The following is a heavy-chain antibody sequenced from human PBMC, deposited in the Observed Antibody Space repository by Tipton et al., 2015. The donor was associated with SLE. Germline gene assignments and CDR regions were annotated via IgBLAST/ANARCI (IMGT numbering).Heavy chain of an antibody. CDR1: GGSISSYY. V-gene: IGHV4-4*07. Sequence: LRLSCTVSGGSISSYYWSWIRQPAGKGLEWIGRIYTSGSTNYNPSLKSRVTMSVDTSKNQFSLKLSSVTAVDTAVYYCARLRELYYDSSPDAFDIWGQGTMVTVSS. J-gene: IGHJ3*02. D-gene: IGHD3-22*01. CDR3: ARLRELYYDSSPDAFDI. CDR2: IYTSGST.